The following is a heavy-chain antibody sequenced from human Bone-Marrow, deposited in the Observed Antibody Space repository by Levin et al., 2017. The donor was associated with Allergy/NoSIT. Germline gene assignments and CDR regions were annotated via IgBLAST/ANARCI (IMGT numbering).Heavy chain of an antibody. Sequence: GGSLRLSFAASGFTFSNAWMSWVRQAPGKGLEWVGRIKSKTDGGTTDYAAPVKGRFTISRDDSKNTLYLQMNSLKTEDTAVYYCTTAGGFGEFPFDYWGQGTLVTVSS. J-gene: IGHJ4*02. V-gene: IGHV3-15*01. D-gene: IGHD3-10*01. CDR1: GFTFSNAW. CDR3: TTAGGFGEFPFDY. CDR2: IKSKTDGGTT.